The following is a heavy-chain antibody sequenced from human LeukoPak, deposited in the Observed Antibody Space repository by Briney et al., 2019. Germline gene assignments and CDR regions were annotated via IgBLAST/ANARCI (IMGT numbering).Heavy chain of an antibody. CDR2: ISGSGGST. Sequence: TGGSLRLSCAASGFTFSSYAMSWVRQAPGKGLEWGSAISGSGGSTYYADSVKGRFTISRDNSKNTLYLQMNSLRAEDTAVYYCAKDESYGDYVDYWGQGTLVTVSS. V-gene: IGHV3-23*01. J-gene: IGHJ4*02. D-gene: IGHD4-17*01. CDR1: GFTFSSYA. CDR3: AKDESYGDYVDY.